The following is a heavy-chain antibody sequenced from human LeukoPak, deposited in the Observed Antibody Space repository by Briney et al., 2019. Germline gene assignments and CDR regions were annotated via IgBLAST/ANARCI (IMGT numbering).Heavy chain of an antibody. CDR2: IWYDGTNK. V-gene: IGHV3-33*01. J-gene: IGHJ4*02. Sequence: GRSLRLSCAASGFTFSNYGMHWVRQAPGKGLEWVAVIWYDGTNKYYADSVEGRFTVSRDNSKNTLYLQMNSLRAEDTAVYYCARERGGGSYYFDYWGQGTLVTVSS. D-gene: IGHD1-26*01. CDR1: GFTFSNYG. CDR3: ARERGGGSYYFDY.